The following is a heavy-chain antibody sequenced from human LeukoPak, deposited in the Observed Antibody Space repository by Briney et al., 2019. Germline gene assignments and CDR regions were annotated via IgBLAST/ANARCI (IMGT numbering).Heavy chain of an antibody. CDR3: ARSILVVPVASHYNYGVDV. V-gene: IGHV1-24*01. CDR1: GYTLTELS. J-gene: IGHJ6*02. D-gene: IGHD2-2*01. CDR2: FDPEDGET. Sequence: GALVKVSCKVSGYTLTELSMHWVRQAPGKGLEWMGGFDPEDGETIYAQKFQGGVTITRDTSASTAYMELSSLRSEDTAVYYCARSILVVPVASHYNYGVDVWGQGTTVTVSS.